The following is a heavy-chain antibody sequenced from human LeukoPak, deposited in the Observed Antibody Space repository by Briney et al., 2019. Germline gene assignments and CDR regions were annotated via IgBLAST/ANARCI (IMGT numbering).Heavy chain of an antibody. J-gene: IGHJ4*02. CDR2: LDYSGSP. CDR3: ARDQGGSTTPGFDY. CDR1: GGSISSYY. D-gene: IGHD2-15*01. V-gene: IGHV4-59*01. Sequence: SETLSLTCTVSGGSISSYYWSWIRLPPGKGLEWIGFLDYSGSPNYNPSFKSRLTVSVDASKNQFSLKLRSVTAADTAVYYCARDQGGSTTPGFDYWGQGTLVTVSS.